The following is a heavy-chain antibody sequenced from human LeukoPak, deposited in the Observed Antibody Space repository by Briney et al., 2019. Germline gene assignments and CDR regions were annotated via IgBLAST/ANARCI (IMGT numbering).Heavy chain of an antibody. J-gene: IGHJ4*02. V-gene: IGHV3-66*02. Sequence: GGSLRLSCAASGFTVSSNYMSWVRQAPGKGLEWDSAIYSGGSTYYADSVKGRFTISRDNSKNTLYLQMNSLRAEDTAVYYCARGVTGRPLGYWGQGTLVTVSS. D-gene: IGHD1-20*01. CDR1: GFTVSSNY. CDR3: ARGVTGRPLGY. CDR2: IYSGGST.